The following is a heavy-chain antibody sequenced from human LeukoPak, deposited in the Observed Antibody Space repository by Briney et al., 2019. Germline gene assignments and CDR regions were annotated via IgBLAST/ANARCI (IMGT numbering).Heavy chain of an antibody. V-gene: IGHV1-69*13. Sequence: SVKVSCKASGGTFSSYATSWVRQAPGQGLEWMGGIIPIFGTANYAQKFQGRVTITADESTSTAYMELSSLRSEDTAVYYCARVGRPYYYDSSGYFDYWGQGTLVTVSS. D-gene: IGHD3-22*01. J-gene: IGHJ4*02. CDR3: ARVGRPYYYDSSGYFDY. CDR1: GGTFSSYA. CDR2: IIPIFGTA.